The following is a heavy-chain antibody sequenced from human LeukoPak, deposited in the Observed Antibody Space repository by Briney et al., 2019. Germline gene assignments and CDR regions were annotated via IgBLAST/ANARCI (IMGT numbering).Heavy chain of an antibody. V-gene: IGHV3-7*01. D-gene: IGHD1-26*01. CDR3: AKNGRTCDC. CDR1: GFTFSGSW. J-gene: IGHJ4*02. CDR2: IKPDGTEK. Sequence: PGGSLRVSCAASGFTFSGSWMTWVRQAPGKGLEWVATIKPDGTEKYYMDSVKGRFTISRDNAENSLYLQMNNLRAEDSAVYFCAKNGRTCDCRGQGTLVTVSS.